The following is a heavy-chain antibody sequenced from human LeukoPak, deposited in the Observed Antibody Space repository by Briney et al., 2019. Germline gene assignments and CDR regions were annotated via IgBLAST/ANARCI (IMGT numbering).Heavy chain of an antibody. D-gene: IGHD2-21*01. J-gene: IGHJ6*02. Sequence: PSETLSLTCTVSGGSISSYYWSWLRPPPGKGLEWIGYIYYSGSTNYNPSLKSRATTSVATSKNQFSLKLSSVTAADTAVYYCARVHGVRGLWWSGYYGMDVWGQGTTVTVSS. CDR1: GGSISSYY. CDR2: IYYSGST. CDR3: ARVHGVRGLWWSGYYGMDV. V-gene: IGHV4-59*01.